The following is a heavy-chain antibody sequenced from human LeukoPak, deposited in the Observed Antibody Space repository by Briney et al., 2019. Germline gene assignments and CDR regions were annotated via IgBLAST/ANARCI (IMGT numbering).Heavy chain of an antibody. CDR3: VRDGGASGYDLLDY. CDR2: INQDGSEE. D-gene: IGHD5-12*01. J-gene: IGHJ4*02. CDR1: GFTFSNYW. V-gene: IGHV3-7*01. Sequence: GGSLRLSCVASGFTFSNYWMTWVRQAPGKGLEWVAHINQDGSEEHYMDSVKARFTISRDNAKNSLSLQMNSLRAEDTAVYYCVRDGGASGYDLLDYWGQGTLVTVSS.